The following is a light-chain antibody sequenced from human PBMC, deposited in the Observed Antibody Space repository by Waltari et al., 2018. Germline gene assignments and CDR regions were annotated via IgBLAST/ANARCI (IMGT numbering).Light chain of an antibody. CDR3: MQGINPWT. Sequence: ETVMTQTPLSLSATPGQPASISCTSSQSLSQSDGKTYLFWYLQKPGQSPQLLIYEVSSRFSGVPDRFSGTGSGTDFTLRISRVEAEDVGVYYCMQGINPWTIGQGTKVEIK. V-gene: IGKV2-29*02. J-gene: IGKJ1*01. CDR2: EVS. CDR1: QSLSQSDGKTY.